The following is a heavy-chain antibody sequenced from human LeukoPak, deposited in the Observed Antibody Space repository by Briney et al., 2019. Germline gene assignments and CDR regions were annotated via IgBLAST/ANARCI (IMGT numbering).Heavy chain of an antibody. Sequence: GESLKISCWGFGYSFTSYWIGWVRQMPGKGLEWMGIIYPGDSDTRYSPSSQGQVTISADKSISTAYLQWSSLKASDTAMYYCARIYFDWGFDYWGQGTLVTVSS. D-gene: IGHD3-9*01. V-gene: IGHV5-51*01. CDR1: GYSFTSYW. CDR3: ARIYFDWGFDY. CDR2: IYPGDSDT. J-gene: IGHJ4*02.